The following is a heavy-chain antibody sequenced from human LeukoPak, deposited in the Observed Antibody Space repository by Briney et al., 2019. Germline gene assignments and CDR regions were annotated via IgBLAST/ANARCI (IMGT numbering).Heavy chain of an antibody. D-gene: IGHD3-10*01. CDR3: ARQVKRDYFDY. J-gene: IGHJ4*02. V-gene: IGHV4-39*01. Sequence: SETLSLTCTVSGGSISSSSYYWGWIRQPPGKGLEWIGSIYYSGSTYYNPSLKSRVTISVDTSKNQFSLKLSSVTAADTAVYYCARQVKRDYFDYWGQGTLVTVSS. CDR2: IYYSGST. CDR1: GGSISSSSYY.